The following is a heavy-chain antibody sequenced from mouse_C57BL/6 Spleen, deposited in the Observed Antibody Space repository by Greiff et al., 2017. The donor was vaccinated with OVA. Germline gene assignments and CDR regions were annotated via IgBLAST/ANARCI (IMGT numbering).Heavy chain of an antibody. Sequence: VQLQQSGPELVKPGASVKISCKASEYTFTDYYMNWVKQSHGKSLEWIGDINPNNGGTSYNQKFKGKATLTVDKSSSTAYMELRSLTSEDSAVYYCARLGGYDPYAMDYWGQGTSVTVSS. J-gene: IGHJ4*01. D-gene: IGHD2-2*01. CDR2: INPNNGGT. CDR3: ARLGGYDPYAMDY. V-gene: IGHV1-26*01. CDR1: EYTFTDYY.